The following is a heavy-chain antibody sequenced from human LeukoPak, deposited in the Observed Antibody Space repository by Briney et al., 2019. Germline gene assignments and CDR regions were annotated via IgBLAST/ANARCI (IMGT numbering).Heavy chain of an antibody. CDR2: IYYSRST. CDR1: GGSISSYY. D-gene: IGHD1-26*01. V-gene: IGHV4-59*08. Sequence: RASETLSLTCTVSGGSISSYYWSWIRQPPGKGLEWIGYIYYSRSTNYNPSLKSRVTISVDTSKNQFSLKLSSVTAADTAVYYCARTPIVGASRYFDYWGQGTLVTISS. J-gene: IGHJ4*02. CDR3: ARTPIVGASRYFDY.